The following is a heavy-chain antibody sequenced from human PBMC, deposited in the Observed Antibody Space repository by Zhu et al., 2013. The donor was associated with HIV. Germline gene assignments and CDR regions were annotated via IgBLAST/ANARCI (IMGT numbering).Heavy chain of an antibody. CDR3: ARGPGGIAVAGMYSGRQDV. CDR1: GGTFSSYA. D-gene: IGHD6-19*01. Sequence: QVQLVQSGAEVKKPGSSVKVSCKASGGTFSSYAISWVRQAPGQGLEWMGGIIPIFGTANYAQKFQGRVTITADESTSTAYMELSSLRSEDTAVYYCARGPGGIAVAGMYSGRQDVWGQGTTVTVSS. J-gene: IGHJ6*02. CDR2: IIPIFGTA. V-gene: IGHV1-69*01.